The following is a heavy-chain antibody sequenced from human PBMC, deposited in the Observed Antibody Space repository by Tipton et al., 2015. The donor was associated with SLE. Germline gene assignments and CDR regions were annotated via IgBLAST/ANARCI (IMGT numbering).Heavy chain of an antibody. CDR1: GVFISTSSDY. V-gene: IGHV4-39*07. CDR3: AGSISWSPNWFDP. CDR2: IFYTGST. Sequence: TLSLTCTVSGVFISTSSDYWGWIRQPPGRGLEWIGDIFYTGSTYYNPSLKSRVTISIDTSKNQFSLSLSSVTAADTAVYYCAGSISWSPNWFDPWGLGTLVTVSS. J-gene: IGHJ5*02. D-gene: IGHD2-2*01.